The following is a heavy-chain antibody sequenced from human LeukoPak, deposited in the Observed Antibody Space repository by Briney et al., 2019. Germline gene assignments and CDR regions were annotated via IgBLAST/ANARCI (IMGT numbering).Heavy chain of an antibody. CDR3: AKGPAMVRGTFDP. Sequence: GGSLRLSCAASGFTFSSYAMSWVRQAPGKGLEWVSSISGSGGNTYYADSVKGRFTISRDYSKSTLYLQMNSLRTEETAVYYCAKGPAMVRGTFDPWGQGTLVTVSS. CDR2: ISGSGGNT. V-gene: IGHV3-23*01. D-gene: IGHD3-10*01. CDR1: GFTFSSYA. J-gene: IGHJ5*02.